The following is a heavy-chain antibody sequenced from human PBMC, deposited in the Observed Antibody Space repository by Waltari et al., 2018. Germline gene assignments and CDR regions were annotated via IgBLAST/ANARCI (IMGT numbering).Heavy chain of an antibody. D-gene: IGHD1-26*01. CDR2: INHSGST. J-gene: IGHJ4*02. CDR3: ASLKSYYGPFDY. Sequence: QVQLQQWGAGRLKPSETLSLTCAVYGGSFSGYYWSWIRQPPGKGLEWIGEINHSGSTNYNPSLKSRVTISVDTSKNQFSLKLSSVTAADTAVYYCASLKSYYGPFDYWGQGTLVTVSS. CDR1: GGSFSGYY. V-gene: IGHV4-34*01.